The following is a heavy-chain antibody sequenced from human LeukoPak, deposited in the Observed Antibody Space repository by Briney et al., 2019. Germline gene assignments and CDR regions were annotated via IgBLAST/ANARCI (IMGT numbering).Heavy chain of an antibody. Sequence: SVNVSCKAFGDTFSSYVISWVRQAPGQGLEWMGGIIPIFGTANYAQKFQGRVTITTDESTSTAYMELSSLRSEDTAVYYCARSLELVYWFDPWGQGTLVTVSS. CDR1: GDTFSSYV. CDR3: ARSLELVYWFDP. V-gene: IGHV1-69*05. J-gene: IGHJ5*02. D-gene: IGHD1-7*01. CDR2: IIPIFGTA.